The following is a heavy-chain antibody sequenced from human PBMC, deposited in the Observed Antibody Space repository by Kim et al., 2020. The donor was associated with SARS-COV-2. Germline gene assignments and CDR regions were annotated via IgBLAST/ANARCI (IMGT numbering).Heavy chain of an antibody. J-gene: IGHJ4*02. CDR1: GYTFTSYG. Sequence: ASVKVSCKASGYTFTSYGISWVRQAPGQGLEWMGWISAYNGNTNYAQKLQGRVTMTTDTSTSTAYMELRSLRSDDTAVYYCAREGSDYDFRTPFDYWGQGTLVTVSS. V-gene: IGHV1-18*04. CDR3: AREGSDYDFRTPFDY. CDR2: ISAYNGNT. D-gene: IGHD3-3*01.